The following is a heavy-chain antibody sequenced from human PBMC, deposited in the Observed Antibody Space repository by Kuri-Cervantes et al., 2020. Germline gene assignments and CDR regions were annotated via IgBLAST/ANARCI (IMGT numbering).Heavy chain of an antibody. J-gene: IGHJ6*02. CDR2: ISAYNGNT. CDR3: ARVGDGYNYVHYYYYGMDV. Sequence: ASVKVSCKASGYTFTSYGISWVRQAPGQGLEWMGWISAYNGNTNYAQKPQGRVTMTTDTSTSTAYMELRSLRSDDTAVYYCARVGDGYNYVHYYYYGMDVWGQGTTVTVSS. V-gene: IGHV1-18*01. CDR1: GYTFTSYG. D-gene: IGHD5-24*01.